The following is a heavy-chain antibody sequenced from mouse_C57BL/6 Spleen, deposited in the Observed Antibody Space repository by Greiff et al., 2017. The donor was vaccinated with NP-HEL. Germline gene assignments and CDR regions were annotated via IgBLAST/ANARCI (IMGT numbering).Heavy chain of an antibody. CDR2: IYPGDGDT. Sequence: QVQLQQSGPELVKPGASVKISCKASGYAFSSSWMNWVKQRPGKGLEWIGRIYPGDGDTNYNGKFKGKATLTADKSSSTAYMQLSSLTSEDSAVYFCARSRQLRLRLYAMDYWGQGTSVTVSS. CDR1: GYAFSSSW. J-gene: IGHJ4*01. D-gene: IGHD3-2*02. V-gene: IGHV1-82*01. CDR3: ARSRQLRLRLYAMDY.